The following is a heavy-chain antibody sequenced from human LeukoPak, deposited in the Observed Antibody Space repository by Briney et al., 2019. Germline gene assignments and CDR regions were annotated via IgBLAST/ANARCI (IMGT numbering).Heavy chain of an antibody. CDR3: AKAGLWFGEPSNYFDY. CDR2: IWYDGSRK. D-gene: IGHD3-10*01. V-gene: IGHV3-30*02. J-gene: IGHJ4*02. Sequence: GGSLRLSCAASGFTFNTYAMHWVRQAPGEGLEWMAVIWYDGSRKEYADSVKGRFTFSRDNSKNTLHLQMDSLRPEDTAVYYCAKAGLWFGEPSNYFDYWGQGTLVTVSS. CDR1: GFTFNTYA.